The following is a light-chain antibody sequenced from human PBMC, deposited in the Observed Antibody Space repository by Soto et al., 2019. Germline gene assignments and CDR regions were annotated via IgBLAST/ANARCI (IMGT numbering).Light chain of an antibody. V-gene: IGKV3-20*01. J-gene: IGKJ1*01. CDR2: GAS. CDR1: QSVTNY. CDR3: QQYGSSGT. Sequence: EICLTQSADTLSLSPGERATLSCRASQSVTNYIAWYQQRPGQAPRLLIYGASNRATGIPDRFSGSGSGTDSTLTISRLEPEDFAVYYCQQYGSSGTFGQGTKVDIK.